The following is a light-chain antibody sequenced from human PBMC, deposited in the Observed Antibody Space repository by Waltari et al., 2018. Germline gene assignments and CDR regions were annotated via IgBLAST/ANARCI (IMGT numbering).Light chain of an antibody. CDR2: TAS. J-gene: IGKJ2*01. Sequence: DIQMTQSPSTLSASVGDRVTITCRASQSISSWLAWYQQKPGKAPKLLIYTASTLESGVPSRFSGSGSGTEFTLTISSLQPDDFAIYYCQQYNSESYTFGQGTKLEIK. CDR1: QSISSW. CDR3: QQYNSESYT. V-gene: IGKV1-5*03.